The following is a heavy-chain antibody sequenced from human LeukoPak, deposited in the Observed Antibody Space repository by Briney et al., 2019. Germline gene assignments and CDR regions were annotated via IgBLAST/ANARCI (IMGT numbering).Heavy chain of an antibody. V-gene: IGHV1-69*04. CDR1: GGTFSSYA. CDR3: ARGGAAAGNPLDH. CDR2: IIPILGIA. D-gene: IGHD6-13*01. Sequence: ASVKVSCKASGGTFSSYAISWVRQAPGQGLEWMGRIIPILGIANYAQKFQGRVTITADKSTSTAYMELSSLRSEDTAVYYCARGGAAAGNPLDHWGQGTLVTVSS. J-gene: IGHJ4*02.